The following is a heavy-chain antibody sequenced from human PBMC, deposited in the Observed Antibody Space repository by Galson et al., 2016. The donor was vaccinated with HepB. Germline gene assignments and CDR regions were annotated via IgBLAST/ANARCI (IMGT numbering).Heavy chain of an antibody. CDR3: ARDWDSGLDV. D-gene: IGHD1-26*01. CDR1: GFTFTNYA. V-gene: IGHV3-30*04. J-gene: IGHJ6*02. CDR2: ISYDGRNK. Sequence: SLRLSCAASGFTFTNYALHWVRQAPGKGLEWVASISYDGRNKNFADSVKGRFTVSRDNSKRTLYLQMDTLRAEDTAMYYCARDWDSGLDVWGQGTTVIVSS.